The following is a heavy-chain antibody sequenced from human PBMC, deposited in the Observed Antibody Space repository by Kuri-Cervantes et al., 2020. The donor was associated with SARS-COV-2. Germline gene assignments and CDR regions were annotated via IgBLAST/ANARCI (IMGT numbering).Heavy chain of an antibody. CDR3: ARRDGGLGGWAFDI. D-gene: IGHD5-24*01. CDR1: GGSISSGYH. V-gene: IGHV4-38-2*02. J-gene: IGHJ3*02. Sequence: SETLSLTCTVSGGSISSGYHWGWIRQPPGKGLEWIGEINHSGSTNYNPSLKSRVTISVDTSKNQFSLKLSSVTAADTAVYYCARRDGGLGGWAFDIWGQGTMVTVSS. CDR2: INHSGST.